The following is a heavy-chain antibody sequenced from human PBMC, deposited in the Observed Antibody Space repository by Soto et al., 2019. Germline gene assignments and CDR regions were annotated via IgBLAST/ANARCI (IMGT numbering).Heavy chain of an antibody. V-gene: IGHV1-18*01. CDR3: ARGFLVVPPANYYYYGMDV. Sequence: QVPLVQSGAEVKKPGASVKVSCKASGYTFTSYGITWVRQAPGQGLEWMGWISAYNGNTNYAQKLQGRVTMTTDTSTSTAYMELRSLRSDDTAVYYCARGFLVVPPANYYYYGMDVWGQGTTVTVSS. CDR2: ISAYNGNT. CDR1: GYTFTSYG. D-gene: IGHD2-2*01. J-gene: IGHJ6*02.